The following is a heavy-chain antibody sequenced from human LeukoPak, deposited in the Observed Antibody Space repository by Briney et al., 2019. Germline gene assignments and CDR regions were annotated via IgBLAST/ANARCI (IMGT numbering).Heavy chain of an antibody. V-gene: IGHV1-3*01. Sequence: ASVKVSCKASGYTFTSYAMHWVRQAPGQRLEWMGWINAGNGNTKYSQKFQGRVTITRDTSASTAYMELSSLRSEDTAVYYCARVRGCYDSSGSRWFDPWGQGTLVIVSS. CDR3: ARVRGCYDSSGSRWFDP. CDR1: GYTFTSYA. CDR2: INAGNGNT. D-gene: IGHD3-22*01. J-gene: IGHJ5*02.